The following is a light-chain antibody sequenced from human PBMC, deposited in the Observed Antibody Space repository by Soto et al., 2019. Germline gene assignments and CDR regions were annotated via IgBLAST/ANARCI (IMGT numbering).Light chain of an antibody. J-gene: IGKJ5*01. CDR1: QSVSNT. V-gene: IGKV3-15*01. CDR2: GAS. CDR3: QQYDNWPPAT. Sequence: EIVMTQSPVTLSVSPGERVTLSCRASQSVSNTLAWYPQNSGQAPRLLIYGASTRVTGIPARFSGSGSGTEFTLTISNLQSEDFAIYYCQQYDNWPPATFGQGTRLEIK.